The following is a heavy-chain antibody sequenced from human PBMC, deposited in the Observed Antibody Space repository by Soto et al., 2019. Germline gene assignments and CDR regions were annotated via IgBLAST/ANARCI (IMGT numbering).Heavy chain of an antibody. D-gene: IGHD6-19*01. CDR3: ARGAVADTYYYYGMDV. Sequence: EVQLVESGGGLVQPGGSLRLSCAASGFTVSSNYMSWVRQAPGKGLEWVSVIYSGGSTYYADSVKGRFTISRHNSKNTLYLQMNSLRAEDTAVYYCARGAVADTYYYYGMDVWGQGPTVTVSS. J-gene: IGHJ6*02. CDR1: GFTVSSNY. V-gene: IGHV3-53*04. CDR2: IYSGGST.